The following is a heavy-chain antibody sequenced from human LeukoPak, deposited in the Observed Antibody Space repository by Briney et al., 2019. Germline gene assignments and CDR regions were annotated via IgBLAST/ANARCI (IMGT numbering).Heavy chain of an antibody. CDR1: GFTFGSYA. CDR2: IASSGAYT. V-gene: IGHV3-23*01. J-gene: IGHJ4*02. D-gene: IGHD1-14*01. CDR3: ASMFSSMGYNDAPHVTYFDS. Sequence: HPGGSLRLSCATSGFTFGSYAMTWVRQAPGKGLEWVSSIASSGAYTYYADSVKGRFTISRDNSKNTLFLQMNSLRVDDSAMYSCASMFSSMGYNDAPHVTYFDSWGQGALVTVSS.